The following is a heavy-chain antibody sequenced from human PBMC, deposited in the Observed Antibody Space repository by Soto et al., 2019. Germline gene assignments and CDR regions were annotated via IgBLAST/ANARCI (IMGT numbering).Heavy chain of an antibody. J-gene: IGHJ5*02. CDR1: GGSISSYY. Sequence: SETLSLTCTVSGGSISSYYWSWIRQPPGKGLEWIGYIYYSGSTNYNPSLKSRVTISVDTSKNQFSLKLSSVTAADTAVYYCARDLDYGGNPNWFDPWGQGTLVIVSS. D-gene: IGHD4-17*01. V-gene: IGHV4-59*12. CDR3: ARDLDYGGNPNWFDP. CDR2: IYYSGST.